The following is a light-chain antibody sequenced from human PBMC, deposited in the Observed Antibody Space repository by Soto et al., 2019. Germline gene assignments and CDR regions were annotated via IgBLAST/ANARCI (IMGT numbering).Light chain of an antibody. Sequence: DIQLTQSPSTLSASVGDRVTITCRASQVITGWLAWYQQKPGKAPNLLIYDASNVQSGVPPRFSGSGSGTEFTLTISSLQPDDFATYYCQQRHSYPITFGQGTRLENK. CDR2: DAS. CDR1: QVITGW. J-gene: IGKJ5*01. V-gene: IGKV1-5*01. CDR3: QQRHSYPIT.